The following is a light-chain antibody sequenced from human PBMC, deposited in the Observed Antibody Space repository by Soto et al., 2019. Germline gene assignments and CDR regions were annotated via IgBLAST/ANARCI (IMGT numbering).Light chain of an antibody. CDR1: QSISTW. CDR2: DAS. Sequence: DIQMTQFPSTLSASVLDRVSITCRASQSISTWLAWYQQKPGKAPKLLICDASSLETGVPSRFSGSGSGTDFTLTISCLQSEDFATYYCQQYYSYPRTFGQGTKVDIK. CDR3: QQYYSYPRT. J-gene: IGKJ1*01. V-gene: IGKV1-5*01.